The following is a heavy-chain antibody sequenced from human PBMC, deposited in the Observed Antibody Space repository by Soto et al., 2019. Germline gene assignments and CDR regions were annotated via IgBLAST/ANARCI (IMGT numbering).Heavy chain of an antibody. CDR1: GGSISSSSYY. V-gene: IGHV4-39*01. J-gene: IGHJ4*02. CDR3: ASVAARPDGSGY. CDR2: IYYSGST. D-gene: IGHD6-6*01. Sequence: SETLSLTCTVSGGSISSSSYYWGWIPQPPGKGLEWIGSIYYSGSTYYNPSLKSRVTISVDTSKNQFSLKLSSVTAADTAVYYCASVAARPDGSGYWGQGTLVTVSS.